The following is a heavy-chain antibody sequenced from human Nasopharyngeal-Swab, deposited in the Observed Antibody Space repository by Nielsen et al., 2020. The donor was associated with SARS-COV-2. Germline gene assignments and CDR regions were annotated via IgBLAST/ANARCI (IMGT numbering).Heavy chain of an antibody. Sequence: ASVKVSCKASGYTFTSYGISWVRQAPGQGLEWMGWISAYNGNTNYAQKLQGRVTMTTDTSTSTDYMELRSLRSDDTAVYYCARESGSSWPEQQYYYYYGMDVWGQGTTVTVSS. CDR1: GYTFTSYG. V-gene: IGHV1-18*01. D-gene: IGHD6-13*01. J-gene: IGHJ6*02. CDR2: ISAYNGNT. CDR3: ARESGSSWPEQQYYYYYGMDV.